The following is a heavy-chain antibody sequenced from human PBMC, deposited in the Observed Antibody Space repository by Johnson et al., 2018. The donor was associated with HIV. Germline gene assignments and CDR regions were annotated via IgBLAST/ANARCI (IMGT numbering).Heavy chain of an antibody. CDR3: AGGGGSSVAFDS. V-gene: IGHV3-66*01. CDR1: GFTVSSNY. CDR2: IYSGGST. J-gene: IGHJ3*02. D-gene: IGHD1-26*01. Sequence: VQLVESGGGLVQPGGSLRLSCAASGFTVSSNYMSWVRQAPGQGLEWVSVIYSGGSTYYAAPVQGKFTTSRNNSKNTLYLQMNSLRAEYTAGYDCAGGGGSSVAFDSWGQGTMVTVSS.